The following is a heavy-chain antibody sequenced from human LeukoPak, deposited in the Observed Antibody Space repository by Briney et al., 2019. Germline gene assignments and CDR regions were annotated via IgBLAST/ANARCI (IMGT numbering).Heavy chain of an antibody. Sequence: GGSLRLSCVVSGFTFSSYWMSWVRQAPGEGLVWVSRTNEHGTIINYADSVKGRFTISRDNAKNTLYLQMNSLRTEDSALYYCVVDLSGSADYWGQGTLVTVSS. CDR2: TNEHGTII. CDR3: VVDLSGSADY. V-gene: IGHV3-74*01. CDR1: GFTFSSYW. D-gene: IGHD3-10*01. J-gene: IGHJ4*02.